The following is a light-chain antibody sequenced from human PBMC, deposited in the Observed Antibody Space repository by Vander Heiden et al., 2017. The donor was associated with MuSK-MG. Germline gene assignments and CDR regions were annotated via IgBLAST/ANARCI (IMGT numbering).Light chain of an antibody. Sequence: IQMTQSPSSLSASVGDRVTITCRASQSSSSYLNWYQQKPGKAPKLLIYAASSLQSGVPSRFSGSGSGTDFTLTISSLQPEDCATYYCQQSYSTPWTFGQGTKVEIK. V-gene: IGKV1-39*01. CDR2: AAS. CDR3: QQSYSTPWT. J-gene: IGKJ1*01. CDR1: QSSSSY.